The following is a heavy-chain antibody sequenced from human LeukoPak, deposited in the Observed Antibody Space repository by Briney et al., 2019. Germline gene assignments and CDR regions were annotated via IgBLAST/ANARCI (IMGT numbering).Heavy chain of an antibody. D-gene: IGHD6-19*01. J-gene: IGHJ4*02. V-gene: IGHV3-53*01. Sequence: PGGSLRLSCAASGFTVSSNYMSWVRQAPGKGLEWVSVIYSGGSTYYADSVKGRFTISRDNTKNTLYLQMNSLRAEDTAVYYCATGSSGWYPLDYWGQGTLVTVSS. CDR3: ATGSSGWYPLDY. CDR1: GFTVSSNY. CDR2: IYSGGST.